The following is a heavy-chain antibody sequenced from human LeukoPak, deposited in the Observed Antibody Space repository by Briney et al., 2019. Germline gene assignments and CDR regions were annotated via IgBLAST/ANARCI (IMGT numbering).Heavy chain of an antibody. CDR1: GGSISSYY. CDR3: ASIMTTVTTAGY. Sequence: SETLSLTCTVSGGSISSYYWGWIRQPPGKGLEWIGSIYYSGSTYYNPSLKSRVTISVDTSKNQFSLKLSSVTAADTAVYYCASIMTTVTTAGYWGQGTLVTVSS. CDR2: IYYSGST. D-gene: IGHD4-17*01. V-gene: IGHV4-39*01. J-gene: IGHJ4*02.